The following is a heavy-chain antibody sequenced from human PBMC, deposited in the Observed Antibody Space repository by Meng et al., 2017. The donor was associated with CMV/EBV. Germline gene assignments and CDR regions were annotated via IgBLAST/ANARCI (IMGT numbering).Heavy chain of an antibody. CDR2: INPNSGGT. CDR3: ARASSDYGSAFDL. V-gene: IGHV1-2*02. D-gene: IGHD3-22*01. J-gene: IGHJ3*01. CDR1: GYTFTGYY. Sequence: ASVKVSCKASGYTFTGYYMHWVRQAPGQGLEWMGWINPNSGGTNYAQKLQGRVAITRDKSISTAYMELSRLRSDDTAVYYCARASSDYGSAFDLWGQGTMVTFS.